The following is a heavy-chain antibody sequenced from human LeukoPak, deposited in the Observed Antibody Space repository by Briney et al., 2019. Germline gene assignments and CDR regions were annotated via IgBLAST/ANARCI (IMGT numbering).Heavy chain of an antibody. CDR2: ISGSGDST. D-gene: IGHD3-10*01. Sequence: GGTLRLSCAASGFIFSSYGMSWVRQAPGKGLEWVSGISGSGDSTYYAASVMGRFTISRDNFKNTLYLQMNTLRAEDTAVYYCAKHFYGSGSHYYFDSWGQGTLVTVSS. V-gene: IGHV3-23*01. J-gene: IGHJ4*02. CDR3: AKHFYGSGSHYYFDS. CDR1: GFIFSSYG.